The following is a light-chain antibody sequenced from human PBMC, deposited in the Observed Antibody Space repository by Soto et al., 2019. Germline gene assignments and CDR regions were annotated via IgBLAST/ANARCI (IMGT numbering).Light chain of an antibody. Sequence: EIVMTQSPATLSVSPGEGATLSCKASQNVYNNLAWYQQRPGQPPRLLLYDASTRASGISARFSGSGYGTEFSLSVRSLQSEDFAVYFCQQCRNWPLTFGGGNKVEI. CDR3: QQCRNWPLT. CDR2: DAS. J-gene: IGKJ4*01. V-gene: IGKV3-15*01. CDR1: QNVYNN.